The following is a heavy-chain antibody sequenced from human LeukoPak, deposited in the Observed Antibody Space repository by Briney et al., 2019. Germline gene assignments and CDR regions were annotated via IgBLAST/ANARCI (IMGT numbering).Heavy chain of an antibody. Sequence: GESLKISCKGSGYRFTNYWIGWVRQMPGKGLEWMGIIYPGDSETRYSPSFQGQVTISADKSISTAYLQWSSLKASDAAMYYCARRRDLYSGSYYPFDYWGQGTLVTVSS. CDR2: IYPGDSET. J-gene: IGHJ4*02. CDR3: ARRRDLYSGSYYPFDY. D-gene: IGHD1-26*01. CDR1: GYRFTNYW. V-gene: IGHV5-51*01.